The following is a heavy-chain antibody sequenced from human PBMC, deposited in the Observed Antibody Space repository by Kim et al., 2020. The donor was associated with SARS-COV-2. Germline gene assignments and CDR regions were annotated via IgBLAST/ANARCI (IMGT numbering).Heavy chain of an antibody. CDR3: ARDFLNSGSYRFDF. D-gene: IGHD3-10*01. CDR2: IGSVPGLI. CDR1: GFTFSSYN. J-gene: IGHJ4*02. Sequence: GGSLRLSCVASGFTFSSYNMNWVRQTPDKGLEWVSLIGSVPGLIYYTDSVKGRFTISRDNARNSLFLQMDNLRAEDTGVYYCARDFLNSGSYRFDFWGLG. V-gene: IGHV3-48*04.